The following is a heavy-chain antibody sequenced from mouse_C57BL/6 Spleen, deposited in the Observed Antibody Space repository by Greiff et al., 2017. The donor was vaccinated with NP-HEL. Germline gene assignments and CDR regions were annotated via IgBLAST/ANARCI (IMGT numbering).Heavy chain of an antibody. CDR1: GFTFSDYG. J-gene: IGHJ4*01. CDR2: ISSGSSTI. Sequence: EVKLMESGGGLVKPGGSLKLSCAASGFTFSDYGMHWVRQAPEKGLEWVAYISSGSSTIYYADTVKGRFTISRDNAKNTLFLQMTSLRSEDTAMYYCARQDYGSSLDYWGQGTSVTVSS. D-gene: IGHD1-1*01. CDR3: ARQDYGSSLDY. V-gene: IGHV5-17*01.